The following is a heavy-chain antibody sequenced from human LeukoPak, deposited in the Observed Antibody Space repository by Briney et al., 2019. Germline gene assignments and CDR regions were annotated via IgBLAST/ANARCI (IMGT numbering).Heavy chain of an antibody. D-gene: IGHD6-19*01. CDR1: GGSIRSYY. CDR2: MYYSGST. Sequence: SETLSLTCTVSGGSIRSYYWSWIRQPPGKGLEWIGYMYYSGSTSYNPSLKSRVTISVDTSKNQFSLKLSSVTAADTAVYYCARLVAVAGTKVYDYWGQGTLVTVSS. J-gene: IGHJ4*02. CDR3: ARLVAVAGTKVYDY. V-gene: IGHV4-59*12.